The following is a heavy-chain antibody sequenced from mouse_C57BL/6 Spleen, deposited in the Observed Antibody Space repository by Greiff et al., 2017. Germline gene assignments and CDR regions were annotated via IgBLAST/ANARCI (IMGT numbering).Heavy chain of an antibody. CDR2: INPYNGGT. V-gene: IGHV1-19*01. D-gene: IGHD1-1*01. J-gene: IGHJ4*01. CDR3: ARRGSSYYYAMDY. CDR1: GYTFTDYY. Sequence: EVQLQQSGPVLVKPGASVKMSCKASGYTFTDYYMNWVKQSHGKSLEWIGVINPYNGGTSYNQKFKGKATLTVDKSSSTAYMGLNSLTSEDSAVYYCARRGSSYYYAMDYWGQGTSVTVSS.